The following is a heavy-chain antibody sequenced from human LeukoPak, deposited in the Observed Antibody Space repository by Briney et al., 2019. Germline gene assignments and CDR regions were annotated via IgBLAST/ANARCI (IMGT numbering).Heavy chain of an antibody. CDR2: IYVSGTT. J-gene: IGHJ4*02. Sequence: SETLSLTCTVSGGSISSGSYYWSWIRQPAGKGLEWIGRIYVSGTTNYNPSLKSRVTISLDTSKNQFSLKLSSVTAADTAVYYCARGRSGYFDYWGQGTLVTVSS. CDR3: ARGRSGYFDY. V-gene: IGHV4-61*02. D-gene: IGHD2-15*01. CDR1: GGSISSGSYY.